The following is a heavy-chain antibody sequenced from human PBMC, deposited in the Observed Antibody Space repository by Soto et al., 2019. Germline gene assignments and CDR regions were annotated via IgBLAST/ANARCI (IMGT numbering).Heavy chain of an antibody. CDR2: IVPNVGTV. V-gene: IGHV1-69*06. CDR1: GGTLSSFINYP. J-gene: IGHJ4*02. D-gene: IGHD3-3*01. CDR3: ARRDTSGFLRYFDH. Sequence: QMQLVQSGAEVKKPGSSVKVSCKASGGTLSSFINYPINWVRQAPGQGLEWMGGIVPNVGTVNYAQKFQGRVTITADKSTGTAYIELSSLRSEDTALYYCARRDTSGFLRYFDHWGQGTLVTVSS.